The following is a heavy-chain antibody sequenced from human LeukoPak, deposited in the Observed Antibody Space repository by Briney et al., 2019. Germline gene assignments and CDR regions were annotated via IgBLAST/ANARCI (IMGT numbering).Heavy chain of an antibody. J-gene: IGHJ4*02. V-gene: IGHV3-23*01. D-gene: IGHD3-10*01. CDR3: AKQGYYGSGSYEFDY. Sequence: PGGSLRLSCAASGFTFSSYAMSWVRQAPGKWRECVSAISGSGGSTYYADSVKGRFTISRDNSKNTLYLQMNSLRAEDTAVYYCAKQGYYGSGSYEFDYWGQGTLVTVSS. CDR2: ISGSGGST. CDR1: GFTFSSYA.